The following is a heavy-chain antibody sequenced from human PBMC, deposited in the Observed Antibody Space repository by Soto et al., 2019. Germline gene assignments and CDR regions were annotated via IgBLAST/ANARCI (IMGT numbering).Heavy chain of an antibody. Sequence: QVQLQESGPGLVKPSQTLSLTCTVSGGSISSGDYYWSWIRQPPGKGLEWIGYIYYSGSTYYNPSLKRRVTISVDTSKNQFSLKLSSVTAADTAVYYCARVGGYCSGGSCPYYFDYWGQGTLVTVSS. CDR3: ARVGGYCSGGSCPYYFDY. J-gene: IGHJ4*02. V-gene: IGHV4-30-4*01. CDR1: GGSISSGDYY. D-gene: IGHD2-15*01. CDR2: IYYSGST.